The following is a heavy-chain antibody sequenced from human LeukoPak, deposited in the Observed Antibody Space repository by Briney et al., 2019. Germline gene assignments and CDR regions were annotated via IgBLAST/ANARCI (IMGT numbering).Heavy chain of an antibody. CDR3: ARRVSRPVITTGNWFDP. CDR2: INPSGGST. Sequence: GASVKVSCKASGYTFTGYYMHWVRQAPGQGLEWMGIINPSGGSTSYAQKFQGRVTMTRDTSTSTVYMELSSLRSEDTAVYYCARRVSRPVITTGNWFDPWGQGTLVTVSS. D-gene: IGHD3-22*01. V-gene: IGHV1-46*01. J-gene: IGHJ5*02. CDR1: GYTFTGYY.